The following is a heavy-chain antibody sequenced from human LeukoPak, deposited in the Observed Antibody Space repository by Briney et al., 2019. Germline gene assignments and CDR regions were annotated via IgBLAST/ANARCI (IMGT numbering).Heavy chain of an antibody. CDR3: ARRASTSCYSRDTAMVCDSYYFDY. J-gene: IGHJ4*02. CDR1: GYTFTSYG. V-gene: IGHV1-18*01. D-gene: IGHD2-2*02. CDR2: ISAYNGNT. Sequence: ASVKVSCKASGYTFTSYGISWVRQAPGQGLEWMGWISAYNGNTNYAQKLQGRVTMTTDTSTSTAYMELSSLRSEDTAVYYCARRASTSCYSRDTAMVCDSYYFDYWGQGTLVTVSS.